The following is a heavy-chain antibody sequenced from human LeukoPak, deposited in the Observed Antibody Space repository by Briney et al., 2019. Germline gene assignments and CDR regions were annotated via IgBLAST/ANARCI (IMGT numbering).Heavy chain of an antibody. D-gene: IGHD3-22*01. V-gene: IGHV1-69*05. CDR3: ARSGYYDSSEHAFDI. Sequence: ASVKVSCKASGGTFSSYAISWVRQAPGQGLEWMGGIIPIFGTANYEQKFQGRVTITTDESTSTAYMELSSLRSEDTAVYYCARSGYYDSSEHAFDIWGQGTMVTVSS. CDR2: IIPIFGTA. CDR1: GGTFSSYA. J-gene: IGHJ3*02.